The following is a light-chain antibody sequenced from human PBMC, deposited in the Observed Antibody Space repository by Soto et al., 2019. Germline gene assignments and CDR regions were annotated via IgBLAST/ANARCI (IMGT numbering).Light chain of an antibody. J-gene: IGLJ1*01. CDR2: SYI. Sequence: QSVLTQPPSASGTPGQRVTIPCSGSSSNIGSNPVNWYQQLPGTAPKLPIFSYIQRPSGVPDRFSDAKSGTSASLAISGRQSEDEGDYYCAAWDDSLSGYVFGTGTKLTVL. CDR1: SSNIGSNP. V-gene: IGLV1-44*01. CDR3: AAWDDSLSGYV.